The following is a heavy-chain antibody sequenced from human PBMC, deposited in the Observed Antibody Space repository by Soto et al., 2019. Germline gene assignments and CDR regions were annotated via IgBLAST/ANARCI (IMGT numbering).Heavy chain of an antibody. Sequence: GASVKVSCKASGYTFTSYYIHWVRQAPGQGLEWMGLIIPSGGRTTYAEKFQGRITMTRDTSTSTVFMELSSLGFEDTAVYYCARNIAAAEDNWFDPWGQGTLVTVSS. CDR2: IIPSGGRT. CDR3: ARNIAAAEDNWFDP. CDR1: GYTFTSYY. V-gene: IGHV1-46*01. J-gene: IGHJ5*02. D-gene: IGHD6-13*01.